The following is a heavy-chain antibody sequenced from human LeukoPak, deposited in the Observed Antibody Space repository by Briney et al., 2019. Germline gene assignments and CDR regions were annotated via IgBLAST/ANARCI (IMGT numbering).Heavy chain of an antibody. CDR3: TTDQTPGSYYGDGYYFDY. Sequence: GSLRLSCAASRFTFSNAWMSWVRQAPGKGLEWVGRIKSKTDGGTTDYAATVKGRFTISRDDSKNTLYLQMNSLKTEDTAVYYCTTDQTPGSYYGDGYYFDYWGQGTLVTVSS. CDR2: IKSKTDGGTT. CDR1: RFTFSNAW. D-gene: IGHD1-26*01. V-gene: IGHV3-15*01. J-gene: IGHJ4*02.